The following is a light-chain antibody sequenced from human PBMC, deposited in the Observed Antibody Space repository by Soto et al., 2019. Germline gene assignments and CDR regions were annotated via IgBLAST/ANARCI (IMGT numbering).Light chain of an antibody. CDR2: AAS. Sequence: DIQMTQSPSSLSASVGDRVTITCRASESIRNNLNWYQQKPGKAPKLLIYAASTLQSGVPSRFSGGGSWTEFTLTIGSLQPEDFTTYYCQQTYSTPRGAFGQGTKVEFK. J-gene: IGKJ1*01. CDR1: ESIRNN. CDR3: QQTYSTPRGA. V-gene: IGKV1-39*01.